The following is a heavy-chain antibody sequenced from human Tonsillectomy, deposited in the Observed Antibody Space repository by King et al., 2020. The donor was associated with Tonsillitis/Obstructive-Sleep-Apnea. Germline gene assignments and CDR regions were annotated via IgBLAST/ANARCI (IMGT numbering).Heavy chain of an antibody. CDR2: IYYSGST. CDR1: GGSISSYY. CDR3: ASGYDFWSGYFPYYSYMDV. V-gene: IGHV4-59*08. J-gene: IGHJ6*03. Sequence: VQLQESGPGLVKPSETLSLTCTVSGGSISSYYWSWIRQPPGKGLEWIGYIYYSGSTNYNPSLKSRVTISVDTSKNQFSLKLSSVTAADTAVYYCASGYDFWSGYFPYYSYMDVWGKGTTVTVSS. D-gene: IGHD3-3*01.